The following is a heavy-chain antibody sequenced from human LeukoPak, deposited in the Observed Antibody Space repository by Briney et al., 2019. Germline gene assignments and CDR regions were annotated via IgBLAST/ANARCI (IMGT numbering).Heavy chain of an antibody. CDR2: IYYRGST. Sequence: SETLSLTCTVSGGSISSGSYYWGWIRQPPGKGLEWIGSIYYRGSTYYNPSLKSRVTISVDTSENQFSLKLSSVTAADTAVYYCAREVVSSGWYRGFDPWGQGTLVTVSS. D-gene: IGHD6-19*01. CDR1: GGSISSGSYY. V-gene: IGHV4-39*07. CDR3: AREVVSSGWYRGFDP. J-gene: IGHJ5*02.